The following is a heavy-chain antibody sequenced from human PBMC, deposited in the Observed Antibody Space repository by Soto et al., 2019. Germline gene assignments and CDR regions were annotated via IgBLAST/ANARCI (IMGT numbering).Heavy chain of an antibody. CDR2: ISGSGGST. D-gene: IGHD3-22*01. Sequence: EVQLLESGGGLVQPGGSLRLSCAASGFTFSSYAMSWVRQAPGKGLEWGSAISGSGGSTYYEDSVKGRFTISRDNSKNTLNLQKNSLRAEDTGVYNCAKSPGGSSGYWYYFDYWGQGTLVTVSS. V-gene: IGHV3-23*01. CDR3: AKSPGGSSGYWYYFDY. J-gene: IGHJ4*02. CDR1: GFTFSSYA.